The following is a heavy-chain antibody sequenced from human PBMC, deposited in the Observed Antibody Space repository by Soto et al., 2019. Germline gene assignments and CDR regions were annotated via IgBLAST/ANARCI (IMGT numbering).Heavy chain of an antibody. Sequence: QGQLVQSGPEVKKPGASVKVSCKASGYTFSRYGISWVRQAPGQGLEWMGWISGYNGDTKYAQKVQGRVTMTIDTSXXTAYMELGSLTSDDTAIYYCAKNGQPPYYYYGMDVWGQGTTVTVSS. V-gene: IGHV1-18*01. CDR2: ISGYNGDT. CDR1: GYTFSRYG. J-gene: IGHJ6*02. CDR3: AKNGQPPYYYYGMDV. D-gene: IGHD2-8*01.